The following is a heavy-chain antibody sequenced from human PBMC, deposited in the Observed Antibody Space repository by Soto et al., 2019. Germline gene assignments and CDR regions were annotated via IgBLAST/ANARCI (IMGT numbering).Heavy chain of an antibody. CDR1: GGSISSGGYY. J-gene: IGHJ6*02. CDR2: IYYSGST. V-gene: IGHV4-31*03. Sequence: TSTVSGGSISSGGYYWSWIRQHPGKGLEWIGYIYYSGSTYYNPSLKSRVTISVDTSKNQFSLKLSSVSAADTAVYYGARERADYYPWDVRCQGPTVT. CDR3: ARERADYYPWDV.